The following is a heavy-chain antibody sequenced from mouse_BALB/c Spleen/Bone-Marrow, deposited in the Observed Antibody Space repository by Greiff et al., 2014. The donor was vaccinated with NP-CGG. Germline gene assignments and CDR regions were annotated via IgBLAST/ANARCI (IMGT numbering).Heavy chain of an antibody. Sequence: VQLVESGPELVKPGASVKMSCKASGYTFTSYYIHWVKQRPGQGLEWIGWIYPGDASSKYNEKFKGKTTLTADKSSSTAYMLLSSLTSEDSAIYFCARNGYFFDYWGQGTTLTVSS. CDR2: IYPGDASS. CDR3: ARNGYFFDY. J-gene: IGHJ2*01. CDR1: GYTFTSYY. D-gene: IGHD2-2*01. V-gene: IGHV1S56*01.